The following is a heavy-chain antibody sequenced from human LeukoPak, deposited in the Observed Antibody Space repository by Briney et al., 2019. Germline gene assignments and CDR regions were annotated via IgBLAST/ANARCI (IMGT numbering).Heavy chain of an antibody. V-gene: IGHV3-23*01. D-gene: IGHD5-12*01. J-gene: IGHJ4*02. CDR2: SIGIGGST. CDR1: GFTLNTYA. CDR3: AKDPGGGSYYFDS. Sequence: GGSLRLSCAASGFTLNTYAVTWVREAPTKGLEGVSSSIGIGGSTYYADSVKGRFTISRDNSKSTLHLHMNSLRAEDTAVYFCAKDPGGGSYYFDSWGQGTQVTVSS.